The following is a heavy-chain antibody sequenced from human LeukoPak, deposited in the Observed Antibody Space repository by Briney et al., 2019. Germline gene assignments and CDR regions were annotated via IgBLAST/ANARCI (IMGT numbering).Heavy chain of an antibody. CDR2: ISGYNGNT. CDR1: GYTFTSYG. D-gene: IGHD2-21*01. Sequence: EASVKVSCKASGYTFTSYGISWVRQAPGQGLEWMGWISGYNGNTNYAQKLQGRVTMTTDTSTSTAYMELRSLRSDNTAVYYCAREPHRDSDAFDIWGQGTMVSVSS. V-gene: IGHV1-18*01. J-gene: IGHJ3*02. CDR3: AREPHRDSDAFDI.